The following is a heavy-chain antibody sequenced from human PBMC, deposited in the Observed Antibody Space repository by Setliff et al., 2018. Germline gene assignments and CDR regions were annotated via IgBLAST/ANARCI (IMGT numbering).Heavy chain of an antibody. CDR2: ISHSGST. V-gene: IGHV4-34*01. CDR3: AKERYFDSDSSAYYDAFDI. J-gene: IGHJ3*02. D-gene: IGHD3-22*01. Sequence: PSETLSLTCAVYGGSFNTYFWSWIRQPPGKGLEWIGEISHSGSTNYNPSLKSRVTMSVDTSKNQFSLNLNSVTAADTAVYYCAKERYFDSDSSAYYDAFDIWGQGTMVTVSS. CDR1: GGSFNTYF.